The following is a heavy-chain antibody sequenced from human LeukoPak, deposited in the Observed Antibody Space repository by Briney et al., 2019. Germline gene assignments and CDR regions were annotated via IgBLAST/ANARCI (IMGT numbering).Heavy chain of an antibody. CDR1: GGSVSGYY. J-gene: IGHJ4*02. CDR3: ARGFDGLTGYYPPDY. D-gene: IGHD3-9*01. V-gene: IGHV4-34*01. CDR2: ISHSGRS. Sequence: SETLSLTCTVSGGSVSGYYWSWIRQSPGKGLEWIGEISHSGRSKNNPSLKSRVTISEDMSKKQFSLKLNSVTAADTAVYYCARGFDGLTGYYPPDYWSQGTLVTVSS.